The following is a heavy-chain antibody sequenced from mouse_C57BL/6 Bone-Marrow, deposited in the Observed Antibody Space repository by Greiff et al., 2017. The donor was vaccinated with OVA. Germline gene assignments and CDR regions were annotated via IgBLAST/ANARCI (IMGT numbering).Heavy chain of an antibody. Sequence: LVESGAELARPGASVKMSCKASGYTFTSYTMHWVKQRPGQGLEWIGYINPSSGYTKYNQKFKDKATLTADKSSSTAYMQLSSLTSEDSAVYYCARRLSYYYGSSYDDAMDYWGQGTSVTVSS. CDR1: GYTFTSYT. D-gene: IGHD1-1*01. J-gene: IGHJ4*01. V-gene: IGHV1-4*01. CDR3: ARRLSYYYGSSYDDAMDY. CDR2: INPSSGYT.